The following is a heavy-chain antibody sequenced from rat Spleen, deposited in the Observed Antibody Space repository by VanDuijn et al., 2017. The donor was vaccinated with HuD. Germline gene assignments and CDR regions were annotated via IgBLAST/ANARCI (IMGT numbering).Heavy chain of an antibody. V-gene: IGHV3-3*01. D-gene: IGHD1-12*02. CDR1: GHSISSSYR. CDR3: ARSDGTHYYLPFAD. Sequence: EVQLQESGPGLVKPSQSLSLTCSVTGHSISSSYRWNWIRKFPGNRLEWMGDINSAGSTNYNPSLKSRISITRDTSKNQFFLQVNSVTTEDTATYYCARSDGTHYYLPFADWGQGTLVTVSS. CDR2: INSAGST. J-gene: IGHJ3*01.